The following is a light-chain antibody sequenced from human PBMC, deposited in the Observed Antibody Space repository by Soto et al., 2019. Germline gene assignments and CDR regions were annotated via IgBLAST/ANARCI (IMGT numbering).Light chain of an antibody. CDR1: QGISSA. CDR2: DAS. V-gene: IGKV1D-13*01. Sequence: AIPLTQSPSSLSASVGDRVTITCRASQGISSALAWYQQKPGKAPKLLIYDASSLERGVPSTFSDSGSGTDFTRTISSLQPEHFATYYCQQFNNYPYTFDQGTKLEIQ. CDR3: QQFNNYPYT. J-gene: IGKJ2*01.